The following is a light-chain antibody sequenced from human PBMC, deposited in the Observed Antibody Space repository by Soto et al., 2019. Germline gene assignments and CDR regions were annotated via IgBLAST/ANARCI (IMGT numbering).Light chain of an antibody. CDR2: DAS. Sequence: DIQMTQSPSTLSASVGDRITITCRASQSISSWLAWYQQKPGKAPKLLIYDASSLESGVPSRFSGSGSGTEFTLTISSLQPDDFATYYCEQYNSYSLTFGGGTKVEIK. CDR3: EQYNSYSLT. CDR1: QSISSW. J-gene: IGKJ4*01. V-gene: IGKV1-5*01.